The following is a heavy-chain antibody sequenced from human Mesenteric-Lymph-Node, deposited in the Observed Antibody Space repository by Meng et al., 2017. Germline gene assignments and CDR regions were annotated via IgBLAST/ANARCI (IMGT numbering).Heavy chain of an antibody. Sequence: QLQLQESGPGLVKPSETLSLTCTVSGGSISSSSYYWGWIRQPPGKGLEWIGSIYYSGSTYYNPSLKSRVTISVDTSKNQFSLKLSSVTAADTAVYYCARDMKLGYFDYWGQGTLVTVSS. J-gene: IGHJ4*02. CDR1: GGSISSSSYY. V-gene: IGHV4-39*07. CDR3: ARDMKLGYFDY. D-gene: IGHD7-27*01. CDR2: IYYSGST.